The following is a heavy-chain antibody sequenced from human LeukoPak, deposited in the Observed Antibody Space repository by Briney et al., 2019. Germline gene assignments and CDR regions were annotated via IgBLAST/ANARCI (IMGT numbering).Heavy chain of an antibody. D-gene: IGHD2-21*01. CDR1: GFSFDDYA. CDR2: INWNSGSI. CDR3: AKAFARHNYYYYYMDV. V-gene: IGHV3-9*01. Sequence: PGGSLRLSCAASGFSFDDYAMHWVRQAPGKGLEWVSGINWNSGSIGYADSVKGRFTISRDNAKNSRYLQMNSLRAEDTALYYCAKAFARHNYYYYYMDVWGKGTTVTISS. J-gene: IGHJ6*03.